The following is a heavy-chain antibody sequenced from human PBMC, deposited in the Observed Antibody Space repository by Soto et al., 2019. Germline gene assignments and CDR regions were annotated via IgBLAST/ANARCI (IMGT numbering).Heavy chain of an antibody. CDR3: ATVYYYDSSGYYYLDY. CDR1: GYTLTELS. CDR2: FDPEDGET. D-gene: IGHD3-22*01. V-gene: IGHV1-24*01. J-gene: IGHJ4*02. Sequence: ASVKVSCKVSGYTLTELSMHWVRQAPGKGLEWMGGFDPEDGETIYAQKFQGRVTMTEDTSTDTAHMELSSLRSEDTAVYYCATVYYYDSSGYYYLDYWGQGTLVTVS.